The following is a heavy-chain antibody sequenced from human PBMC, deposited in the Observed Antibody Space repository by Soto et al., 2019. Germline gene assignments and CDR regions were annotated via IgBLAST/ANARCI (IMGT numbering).Heavy chain of an antibody. CDR3: ARDADTLTGSDDFDI. D-gene: IGHD3-9*01. J-gene: IGHJ3*02. V-gene: IGHV3-11*05. CDR1: GFTFSDYY. Sequence: QVQLVESGGGLVKPGGSLRLSCAASGFTFSDYYMSWIRQAPGKGLEWVSYISSSSSYTNYADSVKGRFTISRDNAKNSLYLQMNSLRAEDTAVYYCARDADTLTGSDDFDIWGQGTMVTVSS. CDR2: ISSSSSYT.